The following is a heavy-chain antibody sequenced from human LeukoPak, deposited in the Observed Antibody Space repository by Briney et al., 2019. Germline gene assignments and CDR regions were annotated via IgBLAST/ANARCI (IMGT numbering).Heavy chain of an antibody. D-gene: IGHD3-10*01. V-gene: IGHV3-15*01. CDR2: IKKKGDGGTT. Sequence: GGSLRLSCAASGFPFSDDWMSWVRQAPGKGLEWVGRIKKKGDGGTTDYAAPVKGRFTISRDDSKNMLCLEMNNLKIEDTAVYYCTTVTMVRDYDYWGQGTLVTVSS. CDR1: GFPFSDDW. CDR3: TTVTMVRDYDY. J-gene: IGHJ4*02.